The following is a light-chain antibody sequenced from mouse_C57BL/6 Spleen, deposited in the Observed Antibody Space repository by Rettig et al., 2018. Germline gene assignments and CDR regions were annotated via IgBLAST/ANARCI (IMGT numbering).Light chain of an antibody. CDR3: QHHYGTPRT. CDR2: NAK. J-gene: IGKJ1*01. CDR1: ENIYSY. Sequence: DIQMTQSPASLSASVGETVTITCRVSENIYSYLAWYQQKQGKSPQLLVYNAKTLAEGVPLRFSGSGSGTQFSLKINSLQPEDFGTYYCQHHYGTPRTFGGGTKLEIK. V-gene: IGKV12-44*01.